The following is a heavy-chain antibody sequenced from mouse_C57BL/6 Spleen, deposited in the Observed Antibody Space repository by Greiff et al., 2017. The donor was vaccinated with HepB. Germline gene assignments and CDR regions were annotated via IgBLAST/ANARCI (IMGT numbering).Heavy chain of an antibody. J-gene: IGHJ4*01. V-gene: IGHV2-2*01. CDR1: GFSLTSYG. CDR2: IWSGGST. Sequence: VKVVESGPGLVQPSQSLSITCTVSGFSLTSYGVHWVRQSPGKGLEWLGVIWSGGSTDYNAAFISRLSISKDNSKSQVFFKMNSLQADDTAIYYCARIYYYGSSYDYYAMDYWGQGTSVTVSS. CDR3: ARIYYYGSSYDYYAMDY. D-gene: IGHD1-1*01.